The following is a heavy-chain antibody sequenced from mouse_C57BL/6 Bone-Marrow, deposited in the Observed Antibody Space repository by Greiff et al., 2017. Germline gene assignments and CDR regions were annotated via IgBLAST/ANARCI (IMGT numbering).Heavy chain of an antibody. CDR2: IHPHSGST. V-gene: IGHV1-64*01. D-gene: IGHD1-1*01. CDR3: ALLGYYGSSYGY. J-gene: IGHJ2*01. CDR1: GYTFTSYW. Sequence: QVQLQQPGAELVKPGASVKLSCKASGYTFTSYWMHWVKQRPGQGLEWIGMIHPHSGSTNYNEKFKSKATLTVDKSSSTAYMQLSSLTSEDSAVYYCALLGYYGSSYGYWGQGTTLTVSS.